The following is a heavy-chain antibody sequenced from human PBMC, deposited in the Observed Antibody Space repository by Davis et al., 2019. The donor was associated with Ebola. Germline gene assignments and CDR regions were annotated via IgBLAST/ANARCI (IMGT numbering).Heavy chain of an antibody. CDR2: IRSKANSYAT. V-gene: IGHV3-73*01. Sequence: GESLKISCAASGLILSGSSLHWVRQASGKGLEWVGRIRSKANSYATAYAASVKGRFTISRDDSKNTAYLQMNSLKTEDTAVYYCTSSSPDYWGQGTLVTVSS. CDR3: TSSSPDY. CDR1: GLILSGSS. J-gene: IGHJ4*02. D-gene: IGHD6-6*01.